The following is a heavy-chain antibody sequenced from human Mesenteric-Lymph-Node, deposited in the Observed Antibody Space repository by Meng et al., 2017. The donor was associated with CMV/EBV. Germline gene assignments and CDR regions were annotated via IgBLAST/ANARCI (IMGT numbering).Heavy chain of an antibody. D-gene: IGHD3-3*01. J-gene: IGHJ6*02. CDR1: RFTFSSYW. CDR3: ARVEYDFWSGYQKDYYGMDV. Sequence: GESLKISCAASRFTFSSYWMHWVRQAPGKGLVWVSRINSDGSSTSYADSVKGRFTISRDNAKNTLYLQMNSLRAEDTAVYYCARVEYDFWSGYQKDYYGMDVWGQGTTVTVSS. CDR2: INSDGSST. V-gene: IGHV3-74*01.